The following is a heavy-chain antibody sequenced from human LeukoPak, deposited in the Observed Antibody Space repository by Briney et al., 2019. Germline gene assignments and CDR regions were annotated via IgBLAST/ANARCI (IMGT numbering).Heavy chain of an antibody. Sequence: SETLSLTCTVSGGSNSSYYWGWIRQPPGKGLEWIGSIYYSGSTYYNPSLKSRVTMSVDTSKNQFSLKMSSVTAADTAVYYCAKGSGSYYPFDYWGQGTLVTVSS. CDR2: IYYSGST. CDR1: GGSNSSYY. J-gene: IGHJ4*02. V-gene: IGHV4-39*01. CDR3: AKGSGSYYPFDY. D-gene: IGHD3-10*01.